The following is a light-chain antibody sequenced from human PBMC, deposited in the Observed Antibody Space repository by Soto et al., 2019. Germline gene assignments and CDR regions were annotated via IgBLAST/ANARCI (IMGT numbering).Light chain of an antibody. CDR2: GAS. J-gene: IGKJ2*02. Sequence: EIVMTQSRATLSVSLGERATLACRASQSVSSNVAWYQQKPGQAPRRLIYGASTRATGIPARFSGSGSGTEFTLTISSLQSEDFAVYYCQQYNNWPPGTFGQGTKLEI. CDR1: QSVSSN. V-gene: IGKV3D-15*01. CDR3: QQYNNWPPGT.